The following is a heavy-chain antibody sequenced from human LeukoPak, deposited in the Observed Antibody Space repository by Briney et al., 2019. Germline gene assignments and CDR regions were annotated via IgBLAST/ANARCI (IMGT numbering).Heavy chain of an antibody. Sequence: GESPNTSRKGSGYIFTNYWIGWVRQLPGKGLGWMGIMYPGDSDTRYSPSFQGQVAISADKSISTAYLQTSSLMAADTAMYYCGRPRDGYNFDYWGQGTLVTVSS. CDR2: MYPGDSDT. CDR3: GRPRDGYNFDY. V-gene: IGHV5-51*01. D-gene: IGHD5-24*01. CDR1: GYIFTNYW. J-gene: IGHJ4*02.